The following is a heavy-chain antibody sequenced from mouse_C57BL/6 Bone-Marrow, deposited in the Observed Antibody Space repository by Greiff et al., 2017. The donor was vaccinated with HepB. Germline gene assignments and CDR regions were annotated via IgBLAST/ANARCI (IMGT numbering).Heavy chain of an antibody. Sequence: VKLMESGPGLVQPSQSLSITCTVSGFSLTSYGVHWVRQSPGKGLEWLGVIWRGGSTDYNAAFMSRLSITKDNSKSQVFFKMNSLQADDTAIYYCAKHYGNYVFYAMDYWGQGTSVTVSS. CDR2: IWRGGST. J-gene: IGHJ4*01. CDR3: AKHYGNYVFYAMDY. CDR1: GFSLTSYG. V-gene: IGHV2-5*01. D-gene: IGHD2-1*01.